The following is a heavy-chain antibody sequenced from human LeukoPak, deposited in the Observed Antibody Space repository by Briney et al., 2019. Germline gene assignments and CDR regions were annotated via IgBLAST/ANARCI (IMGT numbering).Heavy chain of an antibody. V-gene: IGHV3-23*01. CDR1: GFTFSSYA. J-gene: IGHJ3*02. CDR3: AKKDSSDPEGAFDI. D-gene: IGHD6-19*01. CDR2: ISGSGGST. Sequence: GGSLRLSCAAPGFTFSSYAISWVRQAPGKGLEWVSAISGSGGSTYYAVSVKGRFTISRDNSKNTLYLQMNSLRAEDTAVYYCAKKDSSDPEGAFDIWGQGTMVTVSS.